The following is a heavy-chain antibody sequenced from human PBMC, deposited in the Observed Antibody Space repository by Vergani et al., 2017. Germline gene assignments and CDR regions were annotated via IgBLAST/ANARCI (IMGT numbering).Heavy chain of an antibody. CDR3: AKDTAYYYYYMDV. J-gene: IGHJ6*03. CDR2: IEDDGDDK. V-gene: IGHV3-7*03. Sequence: EVQLVESGGGFVRPGESLRLSCAASGFTFSKYWMTWVRQAPGKGLEWVANIEDDGDDKNYADSVKGRFTISRDNAKNSLYLQMNSLRAEDTALYYCAKDTAYYYYYMDVWGKGTTVTVSS. CDR1: GFTFSKYW.